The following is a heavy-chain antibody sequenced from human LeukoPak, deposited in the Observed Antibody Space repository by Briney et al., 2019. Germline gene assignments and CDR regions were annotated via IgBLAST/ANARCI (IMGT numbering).Heavy chain of an antibody. J-gene: IGHJ2*01. D-gene: IGHD3-3*02. V-gene: IGHV3-53*01. CDR2: IYSGATT. CDR1: GFTVTTNY. CDR3: ARVGDHFHWNLDL. Sequence: GGSQRLSCAASGFTVTTNYMNWVRQAPGKGLEWVSIIYSGATTYYADSVKGRFTISRDTSKNTVSLQMNSLRAEDTAVYFCARVGDHFHWNLDLWGRGTLVTVSS.